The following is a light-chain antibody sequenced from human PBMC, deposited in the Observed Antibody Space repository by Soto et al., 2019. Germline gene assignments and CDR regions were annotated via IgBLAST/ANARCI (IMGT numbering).Light chain of an antibody. Sequence: QSALTQPASVSGSPGQSITISCTGTSSDVGGYNLVSWYQQHPGKAPKLMIYEGSKRPSGVSNRFSGSKSGNTASLTISGLQAEDEADYYCCPYAGSSTPQVVFGGGTKLTVL. J-gene: IGLJ2*01. CDR3: CPYAGSSTPQVV. CDR1: SSDVGGYNL. V-gene: IGLV2-23*01. CDR2: EGS.